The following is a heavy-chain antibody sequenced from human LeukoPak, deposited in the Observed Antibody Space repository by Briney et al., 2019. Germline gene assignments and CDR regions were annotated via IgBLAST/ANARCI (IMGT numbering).Heavy chain of an antibody. CDR1: GGSISSYY. CDR2: IYYSGST. CDR3: ARGIAVAGSAYFDY. V-gene: IGHV4-59*01. J-gene: IGHJ4*02. D-gene: IGHD6-19*01. Sequence: SETLSLTCTVSGGSISSYYWGWIRQPPGKGLEWIGYIYYSGSTNYNPSLKSRVTISVDTSKNQFSLKLSSVTAADTAVYYCARGIAVAGSAYFDYWGQGTLVTVSS.